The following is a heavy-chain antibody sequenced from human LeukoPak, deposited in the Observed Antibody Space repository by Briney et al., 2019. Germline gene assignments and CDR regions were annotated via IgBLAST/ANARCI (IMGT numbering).Heavy chain of an antibody. CDR1: GGSFSGYY. CDR3: ARSFDSSGYYYYYGMDV. J-gene: IGHJ6*02. Sequence: PSETLSLTCAVYGGSFSGYYWSWIRQPPGKGLEWIGEINHSGSTNYNPSLKSRVTISVDTSKNHFSLKLSSVTAADTAVYYCARSFDSSGYYYYYGMDVWGQGTTVTVSS. V-gene: IGHV4-34*01. D-gene: IGHD3-22*01. CDR2: INHSGST.